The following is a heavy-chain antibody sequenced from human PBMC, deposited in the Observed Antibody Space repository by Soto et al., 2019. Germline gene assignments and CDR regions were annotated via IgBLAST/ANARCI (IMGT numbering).Heavy chain of an antibody. Sequence: GGSLRLSCAASGFTFSSYGMHWVRQAPGKGLEWVAVIWYDGSNKYYADSVKGRFTISRDNSKNTLYLQMNSLRAEDTAVYYCARDLSGTMIVVVPMGVFDYWGQGTLVTVSS. CDR3: ARDLSGTMIVVVPMGVFDY. CDR2: IWYDGSNK. CDR1: GFTFSSYG. J-gene: IGHJ4*02. D-gene: IGHD3-22*01. V-gene: IGHV3-33*01.